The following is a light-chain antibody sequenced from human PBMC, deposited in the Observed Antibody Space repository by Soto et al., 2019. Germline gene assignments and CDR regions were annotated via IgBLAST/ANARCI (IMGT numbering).Light chain of an antibody. V-gene: IGKV3-11*01. CDR2: DAS. Sequence: EIVLTQSPATLSLSPGERATLSCRASQSVSSYLAWYQQKPGQAPRLLIYDASNRATGIPARFSGSGSGTDFTLTISSLEPEDFAVYYCQERSNWPKMYTFGQGTKLETK. J-gene: IGKJ2*01. CDR3: QERSNWPKMYT. CDR1: QSVSSY.